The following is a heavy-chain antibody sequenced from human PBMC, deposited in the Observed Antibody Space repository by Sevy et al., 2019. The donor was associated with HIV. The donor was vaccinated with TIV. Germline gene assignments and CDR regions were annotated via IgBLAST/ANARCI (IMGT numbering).Heavy chain of an antibody. CDR2: IYYSGST. CDR3: AREDPSSVFDY. Sequence: SESLSLTCTVSGGSISSYYWSWIRQPPGKGLEWIGYIYYSGSTNYNASLKSRVTISVDTSKNQFSLKLSSVTAADTAVYYCAREDPSSVFDYWGPGTLVTVS. CDR1: GGSISSYY. V-gene: IGHV4-59*01. J-gene: IGHJ4*02.